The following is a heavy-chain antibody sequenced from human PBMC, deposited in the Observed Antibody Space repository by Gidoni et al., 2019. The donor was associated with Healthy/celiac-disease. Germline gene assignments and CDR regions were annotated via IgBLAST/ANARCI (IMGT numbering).Heavy chain of an antibody. Sequence: EVQLVESGGGLVQPGRSLRLSCAASGFTFDDSAMHWVRQAPGKGLEWVSGISWNSGSIGYADSVKGRFTISRDNAKNSLYLQMNSLRAEDTALYYCAKDTGYYDSKDAFDIWGQGTMVTVSS. CDR3: AKDTGYYDSKDAFDI. J-gene: IGHJ3*02. CDR1: GFTFDDSA. CDR2: ISWNSGSI. D-gene: IGHD3-22*01. V-gene: IGHV3-9*01.